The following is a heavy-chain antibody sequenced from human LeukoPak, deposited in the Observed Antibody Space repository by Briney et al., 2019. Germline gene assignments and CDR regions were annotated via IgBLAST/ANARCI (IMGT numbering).Heavy chain of an antibody. CDR2: INHSGST. D-gene: IGHD1-26*01. J-gene: IGHJ3*02. CDR3: ARDRIVGATSSLAAFDI. V-gene: IGHV4-34*01. Sequence: SETLSLTCAVYGGSFSRYYWSWIRHPPGKGLELIGEINHSGSTNYNPSLKSRVTISVDTSKNQFSLKLSSVTAADTAVYYCARDRIVGATSSLAAFDIWGQGTMVTVSS. CDR1: GGSFSRYY.